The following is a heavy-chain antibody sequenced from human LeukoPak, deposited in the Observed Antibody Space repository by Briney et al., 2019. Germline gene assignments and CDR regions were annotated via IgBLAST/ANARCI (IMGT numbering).Heavy chain of an antibody. D-gene: IGHD4-17*01. Sequence: GGSLRLSCAASGFTFSGSAMHWVRQAPGKGLEWVGRIRSKTNSYATSYAASVKGRFALSRDDSKNTAYLQMNSLRAEDTAVYYCAKEIDYGIIGYWGQGTLVTVSS. CDR1: GFTFSGSA. J-gene: IGHJ4*02. CDR3: AKEIDYGIIGY. V-gene: IGHV3-73*01. CDR2: IRSKTNSYAT.